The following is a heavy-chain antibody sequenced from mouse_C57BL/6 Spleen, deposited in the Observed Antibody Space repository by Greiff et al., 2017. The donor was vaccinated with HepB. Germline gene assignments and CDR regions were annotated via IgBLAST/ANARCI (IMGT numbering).Heavy chain of an antibody. D-gene: IGHD1-1*01. CDR2: IHPNSGST. CDR1: GYTFTSYW. CDR3: ARIYYGSSYGRYFDV. J-gene: IGHJ1*03. Sequence: VKLQQPGAELVKPGASVKLSCKASGYTFTSYWMHWVKQRPGQGLEWIGMIHPNSGSTNYNEKFKSKATLTVDKSSSTAYMQLSSLTSEDSAVYYCARIYYGSSYGRYFDVWGTGTTVTVSS. V-gene: IGHV1-64*01.